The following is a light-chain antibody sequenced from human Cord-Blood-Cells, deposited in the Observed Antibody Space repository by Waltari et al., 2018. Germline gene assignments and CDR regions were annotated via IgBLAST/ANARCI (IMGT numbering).Light chain of an antibody. CDR2: LNRDGSH. V-gene: IGLV4-69*01. CDR1: SGHISYA. Sequence: QLVLTQSPSASASLGASVKLTCTLSSGHISYAIAWHQQQPEKGPRYLMTLNRDGSHSKGDGIPDRFSGSSSGAERYLTISSLQSEDEADYYCQTWGTGIQVFGGGTKLTVL. CDR3: QTWGTGIQV. J-gene: IGLJ3*02.